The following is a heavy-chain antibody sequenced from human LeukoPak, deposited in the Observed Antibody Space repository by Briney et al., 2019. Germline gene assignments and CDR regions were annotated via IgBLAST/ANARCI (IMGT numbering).Heavy chain of an antibody. CDR2: ISSSGSTI. J-gene: IGHJ6*03. V-gene: IGHV3-48*03. CDR3: ARAGYYYDSSGPSHYYYYFMDV. CDR1: GFTFSTYE. Sequence: GGSLRLSCAASGFTFSTYEMNWVRQAPGKGLEWVSYISSSGSTISYADSVKGRFTTSRDNAKNSLYLQMNSLRADDTAVYYCARAGYYYDSSGPSHYYYYFMDVWGKGTTVTVSS. D-gene: IGHD3-22*01.